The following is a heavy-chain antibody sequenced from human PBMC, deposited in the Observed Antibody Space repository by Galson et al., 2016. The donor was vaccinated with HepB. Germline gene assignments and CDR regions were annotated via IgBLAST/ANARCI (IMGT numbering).Heavy chain of an antibody. D-gene: IGHD3-22*01. CDR2: IGTAGDT. V-gene: IGHV3-13*04. J-gene: IGHJ2*01. CDR1: GFTFSSYD. Sequence: SLRLSCAASGFTFSSYDMHWVRQATGKGLEWVSAIGTAGDTYYPGSVKGRFTISRENAKNSLYLQMNSLRAGDTAVYYCARGIYESSGYYYWYFGLWGRGTLVTVSS. CDR3: ARGIYESSGYYYWYFGL.